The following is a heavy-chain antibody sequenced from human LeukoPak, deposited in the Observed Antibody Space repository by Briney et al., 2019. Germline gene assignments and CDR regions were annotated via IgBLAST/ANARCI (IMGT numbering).Heavy chain of an antibody. CDR3: AKAIAAADTLPFDY. CDR2: INSDGSST. CDR1: GFTFSSYW. J-gene: IGHJ4*02. V-gene: IGHV3-74*01. D-gene: IGHD6-13*01. Sequence: GGSLRLSCAASGFTFSSYWMHWVRQAPGKGLVWVSRINSDGSSTDYADSVKGRFTISRDNAKNTLYLQMNSLRAEDMALYYCAKAIAAADTLPFDYWGQGTLVTVSS.